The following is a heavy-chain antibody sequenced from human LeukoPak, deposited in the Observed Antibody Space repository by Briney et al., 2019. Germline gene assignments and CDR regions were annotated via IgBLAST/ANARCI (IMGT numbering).Heavy chain of an antibody. V-gene: IGHV3-48*01. CDR3: ARGRDGGGAFLY. J-gene: IGHJ4*02. Sequence: GGSLRLSCAASGFTFNTYSMNWVRQAPGKGLEWISYISSRSDHIYHADSVKGRFTVSRDNAKNSLFLQMNSLSADDTAVYYCARGRDGGGAFLYWSERTLVTVS. CDR2: ISSRSDHI. D-gene: IGHD2-15*01. CDR1: GFTFNTYS.